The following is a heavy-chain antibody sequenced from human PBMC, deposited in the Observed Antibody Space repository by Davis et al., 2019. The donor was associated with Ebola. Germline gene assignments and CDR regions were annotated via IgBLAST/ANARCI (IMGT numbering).Heavy chain of an antibody. V-gene: IGHV3-7*03. Sequence: GESLKISCAASGFIFSHYWMSWVRQAPEKGPEWVAIIKQDGGEKYYVDSVKGRFTISRDNAKNSLFLQMNSLRAEDTALYYCASGDGRGYSYDMDVWGQGTTVTVSS. CDR2: IKQDGGEK. CDR1: GFIFSHYW. D-gene: IGHD3/OR15-3a*01. J-gene: IGHJ6*02. CDR3: ASGDGRGYSYDMDV.